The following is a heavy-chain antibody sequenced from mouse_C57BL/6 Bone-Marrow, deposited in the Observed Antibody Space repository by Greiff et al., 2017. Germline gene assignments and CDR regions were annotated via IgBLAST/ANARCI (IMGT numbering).Heavy chain of an antibody. CDR1: GYTFTSYW. V-gene: IGHV1-59*01. Sequence: VQLQQPGAELVRPGTSVKLSCKASGYTFTSYWMHWVKQRPGQGLEWIGVIDPSDSYTNYNQKFKGKATLTVDKSSSTAYMQLSSLTSEDSAVYYCARCEYDWFAYGGQGTLVTVTA. D-gene: IGHD2-4*01. CDR2: IDPSDSYT. J-gene: IGHJ3*01. CDR3: ARCEYDWFAY.